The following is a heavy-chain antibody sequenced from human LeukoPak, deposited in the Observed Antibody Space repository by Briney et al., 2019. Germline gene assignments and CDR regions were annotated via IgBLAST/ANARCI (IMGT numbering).Heavy chain of an antibody. CDR2: INPNSGGT. CDR1: GYTFTGYY. V-gene: IGHV1-2*02. J-gene: IGHJ5*02. Sequence: ASVKVSCKASGYTFTGYYMHRVRQAPGQGLEWMGWINPNSGGTNYAQKFQGRVTMTRDTSISTAYMELSRLRSDDTAVYYCARDRSDYGEDWFDPWGQGTLVTVSS. D-gene: IGHD4-17*01. CDR3: ARDRSDYGEDWFDP.